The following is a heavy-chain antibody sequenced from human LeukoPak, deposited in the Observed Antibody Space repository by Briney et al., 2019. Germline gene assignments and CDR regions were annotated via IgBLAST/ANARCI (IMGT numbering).Heavy chain of an antibody. D-gene: IGHD3-10*01. J-gene: IGHJ5*02. CDR2: INPNSGGT. CDR3: ARAGRTMVRGVKGGCWFDP. CDR1: GYTFTGYY. V-gene: IGHV1-2*04. Sequence: ASVKVSCKASGYTFTGYYMHWVRQAPGQGLEWMGWINPNSGGTNYAQKFQGWVTMTRDTSISIAYMELSRLRSDDTAVYYCARAGRTMVRGVKGGCWFDPWGQGTLVTVSS.